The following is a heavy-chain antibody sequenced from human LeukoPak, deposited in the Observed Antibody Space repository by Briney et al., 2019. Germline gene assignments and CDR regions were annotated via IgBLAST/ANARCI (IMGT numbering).Heavy chain of an antibody. V-gene: IGHV3-21*01. J-gene: IGHJ6*03. CDR2: ITTSSSYI. CDR3: ARDPYSGSYGDYYYYYMDV. CDR1: VFSFSTYN. Sequence: GGSLRLSCAAPVFSFSTYNMNSVPQAPGKGLEWVSSITTSSSYIYYADSVKGRFTISRDNAKNSLYLQMNSLRAEDTAVYYCARDPYSGSYGDYYYYYMDVWGKGTTVTISS. D-gene: IGHD1-26*01.